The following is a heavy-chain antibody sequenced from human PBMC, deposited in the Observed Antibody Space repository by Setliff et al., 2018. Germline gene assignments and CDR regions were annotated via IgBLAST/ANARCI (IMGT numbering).Heavy chain of an antibody. CDR3: ARHCGYTTTWYWGTFDY. Sequence: SETLSLTCTVSGGSISTYYWSWIRQPPGKGLEWLGYVYNSGSTNYNPSLESRGTISIDTSKTQFSLRLYSVTATDTAVYYCARHCGYTTTWYWGTFDYWGQGSPVTVSS. J-gene: IGHJ4*02. CDR2: VYNSGST. CDR1: GGSISTYY. D-gene: IGHD2-8*02. V-gene: IGHV4-59*08.